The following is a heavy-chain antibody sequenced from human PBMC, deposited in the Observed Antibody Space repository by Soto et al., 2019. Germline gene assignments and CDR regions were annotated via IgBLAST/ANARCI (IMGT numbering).Heavy chain of an antibody. Sequence: GGSLRLSCAASGFTFSNAWMNWVRQAPGKGLEWVGRIKSKTDGGTTDYAAPVKGRFTISRDDSKNTLYLQMNSLKTEDTAVYYCTTVDSGMVRGPYYYYGMDVWGQGTTVTVSS. CDR2: IKSKTDGGTT. CDR3: TTVDSGMVRGPYYYYGMDV. CDR1: GFTFSNAW. V-gene: IGHV3-15*07. J-gene: IGHJ6*02. D-gene: IGHD3-10*01.